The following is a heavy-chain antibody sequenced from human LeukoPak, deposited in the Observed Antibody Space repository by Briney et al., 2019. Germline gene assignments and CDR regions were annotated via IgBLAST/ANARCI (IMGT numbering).Heavy chain of an antibody. CDR3: TRYDSDTAMLDY. Sequence: PGGSLRLSCAASGFTFSSYSMNWVRQAPGKGLEWIGSIHYTGSTSYNPSLKSRVTISVHTSKKHFSLKLSSVTAADTAVYYCTRYDSDTAMLDYWGQGTLVTVSS. CDR1: GFTFSSYSMN. J-gene: IGHJ4*02. V-gene: IGHV4-59*05. CDR2: IHYTGST. D-gene: IGHD3-22*01.